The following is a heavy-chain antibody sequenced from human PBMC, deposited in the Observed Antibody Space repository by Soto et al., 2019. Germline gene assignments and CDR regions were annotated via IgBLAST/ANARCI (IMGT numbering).Heavy chain of an antibody. J-gene: IGHJ4*02. D-gene: IGHD4-17*01. CDR2: IYYSGCT. CDR3: ARDNGGDYDY. CDR1: GGSISSSSHF. V-gene: IGHV4-39*07. Sequence: ASETLSLTCSVSGGSISSSSHFWGWFRQPPGKGLEWIGSIYYSGCTYYNPSLRSRVTISVDTSKNQFSLKLSSVTAADTAVYYCARDNGGDYDYWGQGTLVTVSS.